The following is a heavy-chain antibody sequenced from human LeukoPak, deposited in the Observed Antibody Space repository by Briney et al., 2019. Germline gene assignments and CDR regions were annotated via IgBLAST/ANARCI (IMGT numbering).Heavy chain of an antibody. J-gene: IGHJ5*02. CDR3: AKDALYSSGSYYLS. D-gene: IGHD3-10*01. CDR1: RFTFSDHY. Sequence: PGGSLRLSCAASRFTFSDHYMDWVRQAPGKGLEWVSSISGSGGSTFYAESVKGRFTISRDNSKNTLYLQMNSLRAEDTAVYYCAKDALYSSGSYYLSWGQGTLVTVSS. CDR2: ISGSGGST. V-gene: IGHV3-23*01.